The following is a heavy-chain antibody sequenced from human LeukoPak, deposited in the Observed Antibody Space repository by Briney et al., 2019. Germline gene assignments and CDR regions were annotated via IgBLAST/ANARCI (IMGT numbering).Heavy chain of an antibody. D-gene: IGHD6-19*01. CDR2: INSDGSST. J-gene: IGHJ4*02. CDR1: GFTFSSYW. V-gene: IGHV3-74*01. CDR3: ARAPPYSSGWYFDY. Sequence: LPGGSLRLSCAASGFTFSSYWMHWVRQAPGKGLVWVSRINSDGSSTSYADSVKGRFTISRDNAKNTLYLQMNSLRAEDTAVYYCARAPPYSSGWYFDYWGQGTLVTVSS.